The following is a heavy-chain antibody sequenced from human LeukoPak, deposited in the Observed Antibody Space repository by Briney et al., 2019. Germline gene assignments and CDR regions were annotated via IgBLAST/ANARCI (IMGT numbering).Heavy chain of an antibody. CDR2: INPNSGGT. CDR3: ARDRPPYYYDSSGSFDY. J-gene: IGHJ4*02. V-gene: IGHV1-2*02. CDR1: GYTFTGYY. Sequence: GASVKVSCKASGYTFTGYYMHWVRQAPGQGLEWMGWINPNSGGTSYAQKFQGRVTMTRDTSISTAYMELSRLRSDDTAVYYCARDRPPYYYDSSGSFDYWGQGTLVTVSS. D-gene: IGHD3-22*01.